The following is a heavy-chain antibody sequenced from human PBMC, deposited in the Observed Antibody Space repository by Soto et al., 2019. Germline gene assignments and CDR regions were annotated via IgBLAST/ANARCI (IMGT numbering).Heavy chain of an antibody. V-gene: IGHV3-23*01. J-gene: IGHJ4*02. CDR1: GFTFSSYA. Sequence: EVQLLESGGGLVQPGGSLRLSCAASGFTFSSYAMSWVRQAPGKGLEWVSAISGSGGSTYYADSVKGRFTISRDNSKNTLYLQMNSLRAEDTAVYYCAKDGPLRYFDWLSKGYYFDYWGQGTLVTVSS. CDR2: ISGSGGST. CDR3: AKDGPLRYFDWLSKGYYFDY. D-gene: IGHD3-9*01.